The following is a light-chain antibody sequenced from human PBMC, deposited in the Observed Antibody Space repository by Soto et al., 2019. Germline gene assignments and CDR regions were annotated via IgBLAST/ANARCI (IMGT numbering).Light chain of an antibody. CDR2: AAS. CDR3: QQYHTSPLT. J-gene: IGKJ4*01. Sequence: DIQMTQSPSSLSASVGDRVTITCRASQDISNHLAWFQQKPGKAPKSLIYAASTLHSGVPSKFTGSGSGTDFTLTISSLQPEDLATYYCQQYHTSPLTFAGGTKVEF. CDR1: QDISNH. V-gene: IGKV1-16*02.